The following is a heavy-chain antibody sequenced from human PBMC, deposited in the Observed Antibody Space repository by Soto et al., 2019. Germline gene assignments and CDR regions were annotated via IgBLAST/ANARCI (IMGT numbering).Heavy chain of an antibody. J-gene: IGHJ6*03. CDR2: ISYDGSNK. CDR3: AKEREQLSYYYYYYYMDV. D-gene: IGHD6-6*01. V-gene: IGHV3-30*18. Sequence: QVQLVESGGGVVQPGRSLRLSCAASGFTFSSYGMHWVRQAPGKGLELVAVISYDGSNKYYADSVKGRFTISRDNSKNTLYLQMNSLRAEDTAVYYCAKEREQLSYYYYYYYMDVWGKGTTVTVSS. CDR1: GFTFSSYG.